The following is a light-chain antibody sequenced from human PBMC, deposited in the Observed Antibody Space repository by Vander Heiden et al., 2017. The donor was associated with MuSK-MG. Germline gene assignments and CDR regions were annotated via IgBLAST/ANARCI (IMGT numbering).Light chain of an antibody. CDR3: QSFDPNAGVI. CDR2: EDN. V-gene: IGLV6-57*01. Sequence: FILTQPHSVSASPGKTVTISCTRSSGSIATNYVQWYQLRPGSSPTTVVYEDNGRPSGVPDRFSGSIDISSNSASLTISRLKTEDEADYYCQSFDPNAGVIFGGGTKLIVL. J-gene: IGLJ2*01. CDR1: SGSIATNY.